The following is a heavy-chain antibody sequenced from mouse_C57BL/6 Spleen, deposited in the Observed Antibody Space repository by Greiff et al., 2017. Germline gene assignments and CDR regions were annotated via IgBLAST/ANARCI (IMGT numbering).Heavy chain of an antibody. CDR2: INPNYGTT. Sequence: VQLKESGPELVKPGASVKISCKASGYSFTDYNMNWVKQSNGKSLEWIGVINPNYGTTSYNQKFKGKATLTVDQSSSTAYMQLNSLTSEDSAVYYCARRGTTVVGGAMDYWGQGTSVTVSS. D-gene: IGHD1-1*01. J-gene: IGHJ4*01. CDR1: GYSFTDYN. CDR3: ARRGTTVVGGAMDY. V-gene: IGHV1-39*01.